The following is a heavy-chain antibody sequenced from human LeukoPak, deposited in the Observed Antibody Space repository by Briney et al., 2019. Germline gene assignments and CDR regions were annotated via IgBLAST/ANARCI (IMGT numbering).Heavy chain of an antibody. CDR2: ISSSSYI. CDR3: ARYGSAAGLDYYMDV. V-gene: IGHV3-21*01. CDR1: GFTFSSYS. D-gene: IGHD6-13*01. J-gene: IGHJ6*03. Sequence: GGSLRLSCAASGFTFSSYSMNWVRQAPGKGLEWVSSISSSSYIYYADSVKGRFTISRDNAKNSLYLQMNSLRAEDTAVYYCARYGSAAGLDYYMDVWGKGTTVTVSS.